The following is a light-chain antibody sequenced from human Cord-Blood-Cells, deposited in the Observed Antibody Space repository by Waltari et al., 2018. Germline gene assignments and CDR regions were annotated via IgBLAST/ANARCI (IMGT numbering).Light chain of an antibody. CDR1: SSNIGAGYD. Sequence: QSVLTQPPAVSGAPGQRVTISCTGSSSNIGAGYDVHWYQQLPGTAPQLLIYVSSDRPPGFPALVATANSGTSATPSIPGLHAAHAAFYHSQSYDGSLSCPVVFCGRT. CDR2: VSS. CDR3: QSYDGSLSCPVV. V-gene: IGLV1-40*01. J-gene: IGLJ2*01.